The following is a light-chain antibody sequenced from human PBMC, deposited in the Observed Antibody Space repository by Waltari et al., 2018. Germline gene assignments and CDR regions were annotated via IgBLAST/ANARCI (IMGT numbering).Light chain of an antibody. CDR3: SSFTSTNTLL. CDR2: DAS. V-gene: IGLV2-14*03. Sequence: QSALTQPASVSGSPGQSITIPCTGTSSDIGYYDYVSWYQQHPGKAPKLIIYDASERPSGFSNRFSGSKSGNTASLTISGLQAEDEADYYCSSFTSTNTLLFGGGTKLTVL. CDR1: SSDIGYYDY. J-gene: IGLJ2*01.